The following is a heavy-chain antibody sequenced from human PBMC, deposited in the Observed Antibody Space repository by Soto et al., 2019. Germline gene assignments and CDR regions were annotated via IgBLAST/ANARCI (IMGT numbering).Heavy chain of an antibody. V-gene: IGHV4-39*02. CDR1: GDSIGFTSYY. CDR2: IYYTGNT. D-gene: IGHD1-26*01. CDR3: ARRRVAATERDWYFDV. J-gene: IGHJ2*01. Sequence: QLQLQESGPGLVKPSETLSLTCSVSGDSIGFTSYYWGWIRQHPGKALEWIGSIYYTGNTYYSPSLKSRVTMSVDTSMNHFSLNLSSVTAADTAVYFCARRRVAATERDWYFDVWGRGALVTVSS.